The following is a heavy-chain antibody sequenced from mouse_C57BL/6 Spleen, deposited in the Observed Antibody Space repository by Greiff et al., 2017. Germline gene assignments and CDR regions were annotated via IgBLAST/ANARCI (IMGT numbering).Heavy chain of an antibody. D-gene: IGHD3-2*02. Sequence: QVQLQQPGTELVKPGASVKLSCKASGYTFTSYWMHWVKQRPGQGLEWIGNINPSNGGTNYNEKFKSKATLTVDKSSSTAYMQLSSLTSEDSAVYYCATLSKTAQARSYAMDYWGQGTSVTVSS. CDR1: GYTFTSYW. V-gene: IGHV1-53*01. J-gene: IGHJ4*01. CDR2: INPSNGGT. CDR3: ATLSKTAQARSYAMDY.